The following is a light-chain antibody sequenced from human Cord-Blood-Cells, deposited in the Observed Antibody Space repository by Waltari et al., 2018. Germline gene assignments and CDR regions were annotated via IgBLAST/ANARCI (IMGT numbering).Light chain of an antibody. CDR3: GADHGSGSNFVSV. Sequence: QPVLTQPPSASASLGASVTLTCTLSSGYSNYKVDWYQQRPGKGPRLGMRVATGGIVGSKGDGIPDRFSVLGSGLNRYLTIKNIQEEDEGDYHCGADHGSGSNFVSVFGGGTKLTVL. CDR2: VATGGIVG. V-gene: IGLV9-49*01. J-gene: IGLJ3*02. CDR1: SGYSNYK.